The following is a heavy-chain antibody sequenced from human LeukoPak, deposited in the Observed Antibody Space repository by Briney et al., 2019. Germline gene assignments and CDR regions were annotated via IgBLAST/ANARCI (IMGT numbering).Heavy chain of an antibody. CDR2: INHSGST. J-gene: IGHJ4*02. Sequence: SETLSLTCAVYGGSFSGYYWSWIRRPPGKGLEWIGEINHSGSTNYNPSLKSRVTISVDTSKNQFSLKLSSVTAADTAVYYCARVYSSGWYESDYWGQGTLVTVSS. D-gene: IGHD6-19*01. CDR3: ARVYSSGWYESDY. V-gene: IGHV4-34*01. CDR1: GGSFSGYY.